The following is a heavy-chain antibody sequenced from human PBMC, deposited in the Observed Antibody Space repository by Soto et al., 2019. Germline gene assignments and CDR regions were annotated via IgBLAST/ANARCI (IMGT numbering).Heavy chain of an antibody. J-gene: IGHJ3*01. D-gene: IGHD2-21*01. V-gene: IGHV1-69*02. CDR3: RRLINGDSDVSYF. CDR2: TIPVLGVT. Sequence: QVQLVQSGAEVKKPGSSVRVSCKASGVTFRSYTISWVRQAPGQGLEWMGRTIPVLGVTNYAPKFQGRLTIIADEKTSSVHMELGSQRSEATATYYSRRLINGDSDVSYFWGQGTMVIVSS. CDR1: GVTFRSYT.